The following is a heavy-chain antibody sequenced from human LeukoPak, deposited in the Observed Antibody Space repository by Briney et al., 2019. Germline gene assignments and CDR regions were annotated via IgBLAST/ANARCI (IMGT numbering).Heavy chain of an antibody. CDR2: ISYDGNFR. J-gene: IGHJ3*02. D-gene: IGHD3-16*02. Sequence: PGSSLRLSCEASGYIFNAFDMHWVRQAPGKGLEWVALISYDGNFRNYAESVKGRFTISRDNSKNTVHLQMSSLGAEDTAVYYCARPSPPGGIVYGFHIWGQGTMVTVSS. CDR1: GYIFNAFD. V-gene: IGHV3-30*04. CDR3: ARPSPPGGIVYGFHI.